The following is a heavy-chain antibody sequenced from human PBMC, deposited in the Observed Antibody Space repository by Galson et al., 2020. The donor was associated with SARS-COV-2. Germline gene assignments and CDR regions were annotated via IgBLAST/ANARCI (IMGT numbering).Heavy chain of an antibody. CDR1: GYTFTGHY. CDR2: INPNNGVT. V-gene: IGHV1-2*02. Sequence: ASVKVSCEASGYTFTGHYLNWVRQAPGQGLEWMGWINPNNGVTKYTQKFRGRVTMTRDTSISTVYMELSRLTSDDTAIYYCARDILVVAAAIRPYGMDVWGQGTTVTVSS. J-gene: IGHJ6*02. CDR3: ARDILVVAAAIRPYGMDV. D-gene: IGHD2-15*01.